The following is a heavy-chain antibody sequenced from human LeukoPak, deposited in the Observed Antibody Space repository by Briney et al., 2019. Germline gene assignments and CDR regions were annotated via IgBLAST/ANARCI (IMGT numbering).Heavy chain of an antibody. D-gene: IGHD3-3*01. CDR1: GYTFTSYY. CDR3: AREGFPPKISDFWSGLGPYYYYGIDV. Sequence: GASVKVSCTASGYTFTSYYMHWVRQAPGQGLEWMGIINPSGGSTSYTQKFQGRVTMTRDTSTSTVYMELSSLRSEDTAVYYCAREGFPPKISDFWSGLGPYYYYGIDVWGQGTTATVSS. CDR2: INPSGGST. V-gene: IGHV1-46*01. J-gene: IGHJ6*02.